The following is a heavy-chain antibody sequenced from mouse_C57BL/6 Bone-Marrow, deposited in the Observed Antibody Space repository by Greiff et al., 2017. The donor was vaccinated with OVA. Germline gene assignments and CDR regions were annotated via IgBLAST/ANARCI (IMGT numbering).Heavy chain of an antibody. CDR1: GYAFSSSW. V-gene: IGHV1-82*01. Sequence: VQLQQSGPELVKPGASVKISCKASGYAFSSSWMNWVKQRPGQGLEWIGRIYPGDGDTNYNGKFKGKATLTADKSSSTAYMQLSSLTSEDSAVYFCAIYGFAYWGQGTLITVSA. J-gene: IGHJ3*01. CDR2: IYPGDGDT. CDR3: AIYGFAY.